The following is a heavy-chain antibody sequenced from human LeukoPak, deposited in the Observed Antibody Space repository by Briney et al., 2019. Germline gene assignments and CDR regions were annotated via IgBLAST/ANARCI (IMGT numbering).Heavy chain of an antibody. V-gene: IGHV1-18*01. Sequence: ASVKVSCKASGYTFTSYGINWVRQAPGQGLEWMGWISANSGKTNYAQKLQGRVTMTIDTSTSTVYMELRSLRSDDTAVYYCARGTVSSQDYYYMDVWGKGTTVTVSS. CDR1: GYTFTSYG. CDR2: ISANSGKT. CDR3: ARGTVSSQDYYYMDV. D-gene: IGHD2-2*01. J-gene: IGHJ6*03.